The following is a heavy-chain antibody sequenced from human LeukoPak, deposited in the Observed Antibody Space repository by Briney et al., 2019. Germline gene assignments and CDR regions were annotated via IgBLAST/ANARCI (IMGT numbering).Heavy chain of an antibody. CDR2: IIPIFGTA. D-gene: IGHD3-9*01. CDR3: ASRPEDWLYAFDI. Sequence: GASVKVSCKASGGTFSSYAISWVRQAPGQGLEWMGGIIPIFGTANYAQKFQGRVTITTDESTSTAYMELSSLRSEDTAVYYCASRPEDWLYAFDIWGQGTMVTVSS. J-gene: IGHJ3*02. V-gene: IGHV1-69*05. CDR1: GGTFSSYA.